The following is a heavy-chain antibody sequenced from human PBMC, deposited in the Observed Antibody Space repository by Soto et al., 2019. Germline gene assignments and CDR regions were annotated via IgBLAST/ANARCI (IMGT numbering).Heavy chain of an antibody. CDR2: IQQDGSVK. V-gene: IGHV3-7*05. Sequence: PGGSLRLSCAAAGFTLSSHWMDWVRQAPGKGLEWVANIQQDGSVKNYADSVKGRFTISRDNAQNSVFLQMNSLRAEDTAIYYCARDAGYCDSTGCYDAPDMRGKGTMVTVSS. CDR1: GFTLSSHW. CDR3: ARDAGYCDSTGCYDAPDM. D-gene: IGHD2-2*01. J-gene: IGHJ3*02.